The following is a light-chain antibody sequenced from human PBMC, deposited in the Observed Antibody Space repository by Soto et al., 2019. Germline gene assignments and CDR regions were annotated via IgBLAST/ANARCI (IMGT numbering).Light chain of an antibody. J-gene: IGLJ2*01. CDR2: EGT. Sequence: QAVVTQPASVSGSPGQSITISCTGTSSDVGSYNLVSWYQQHPGKAPKVMIYEGTKRPSGVSNRFSGSKSGNTASLTISGLQAEDEGDYYCSSYAGGTSVTFGGGTKLTVL. V-gene: IGLV2-23*01. CDR3: SSYAGGTSVT. CDR1: SSDVGSYNL.